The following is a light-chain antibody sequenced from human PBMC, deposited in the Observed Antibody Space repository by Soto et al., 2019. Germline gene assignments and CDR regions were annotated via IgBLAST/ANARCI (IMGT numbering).Light chain of an antibody. CDR2: AAS. V-gene: IGKV3-15*01. J-gene: IGKJ1*01. CDR3: QHYNNWPPWT. Sequence: EIVTTQSPATVSVSPGETATLSSRASQSVSRNLAWYQQKPGQAPRLLIYAASTTATGIPARFSGSGSGTEFTLTISTLQSEDFAIYYCQHYNNWPPWTFGQGTKVDI. CDR1: QSVSRN.